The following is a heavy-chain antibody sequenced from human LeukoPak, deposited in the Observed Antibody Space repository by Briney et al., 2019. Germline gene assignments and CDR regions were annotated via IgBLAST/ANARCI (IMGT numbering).Heavy chain of an antibody. CDR2: FYRSGST. J-gene: IGHJ4*02. Sequence: SETLSLTCTVSGGSISSYYRNWIRQPAGKGLEWIGRFYRSGSTNYNPSLKSRVTMSVDTSKNQFSLMLTSVTAADTAVYYCASSSFGGSSIIDYWGQGTLVTVSS. V-gene: IGHV4-4*07. CDR3: ASSSFGGSSIIDY. CDR1: GGSISSYY. D-gene: IGHD6-6*01.